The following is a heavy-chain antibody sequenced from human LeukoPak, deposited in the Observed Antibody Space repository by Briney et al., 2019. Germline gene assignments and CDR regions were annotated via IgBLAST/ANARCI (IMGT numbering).Heavy chain of an antibody. CDR3: ARGIAERLPLIDY. D-gene: IGHD6-13*01. CDR1: GDTITSYA. J-gene: IGHJ4*02. CDR2: INTNTGNP. V-gene: IGHV7-4-1*02. Sequence: GASEKVSCKASGDTITSYAMNGVRQATGQGLEWIGWINTNTGNPTYAQGFTGRFVFSLDTSVSTAYLQISSLKAEDTAVYYCARGIAERLPLIDYWGQGTLVTVSS.